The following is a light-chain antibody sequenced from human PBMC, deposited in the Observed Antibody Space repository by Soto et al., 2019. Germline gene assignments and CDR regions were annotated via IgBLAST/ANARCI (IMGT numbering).Light chain of an antibody. J-gene: IGKJ5*01. CDR1: QSLRHLDGYYY. Sequence: DIVVTQTPLSLPVTPGEPSSISFKSNQSLRHLDGYYYLECYLQKPGQSPQLLIYLGSPRASGGPARFSGSGSGTDFTLKITRVEAEDVGVYYCMQGLETLMITFGQGTRLEIK. CDR3: MQGLETLMIT. CDR2: LGS. V-gene: IGKV2-28*01.